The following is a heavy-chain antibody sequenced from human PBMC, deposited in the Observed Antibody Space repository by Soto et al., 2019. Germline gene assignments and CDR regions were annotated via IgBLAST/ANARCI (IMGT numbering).Heavy chain of an antibody. D-gene: IGHD3-3*01. CDR3: ARTRTISSRGSYYGMDV. J-gene: IGHJ6*02. CDR1: GYTFTSYY. CDR2: INPSGGST. V-gene: IGHV1-46*01. Sequence: GASVKVSCKASGYTFTSYYMHWVRQAPGQGLEWVGIINPSGGSTSYAQKFQGRVTMTRDTSTSTVYMELSSLRSEDTAVYYCARTRTISSRGSYYGMDVWGQGTTVTVSS.